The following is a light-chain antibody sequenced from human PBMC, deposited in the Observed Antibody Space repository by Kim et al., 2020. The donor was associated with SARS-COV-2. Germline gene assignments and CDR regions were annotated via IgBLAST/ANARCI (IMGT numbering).Light chain of an antibody. J-gene: IGLJ3*02. Sequence: SVSPGQTARITCSGDKLGDKYACWYQQKPGQSPVLVIYQDSKRPSGIPERFSGSNSGNTATLTISGTQAMDEADYYCQAWDSTWVFGGGTKLTVL. CDR1: KLGDKY. CDR3: QAWDSTWV. V-gene: IGLV3-1*01. CDR2: QDS.